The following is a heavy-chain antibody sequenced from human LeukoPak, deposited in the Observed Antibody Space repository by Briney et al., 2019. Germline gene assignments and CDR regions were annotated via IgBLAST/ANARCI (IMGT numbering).Heavy chain of an antibody. CDR3: ARDVRVLTGYREPSDGFDI. Sequence: SVKVSCKASGGTFSNYAISWVRQAPGQGLEWMGGIIPVFGTAHYAQKFQGRVTITADKYTTTAYKELSSLRSEDTAVYYCARDVRVLTGYREPSDGFDIWGQGTMVTVSS. CDR1: GGTFSNYA. CDR2: IIPVFGTA. D-gene: IGHD3-9*01. V-gene: IGHV1-69*06. J-gene: IGHJ3*02.